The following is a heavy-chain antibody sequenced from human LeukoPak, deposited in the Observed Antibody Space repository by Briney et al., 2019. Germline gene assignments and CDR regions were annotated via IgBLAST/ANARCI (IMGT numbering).Heavy chain of an antibody. CDR3: ARSDEYASEYYLDY. J-gene: IGHJ4*02. V-gene: IGHV1-2*02. Sequence: ASVKVSCKTSGYTFTGYYMSWVRQAPGQGFEWMGWINPNSGATNYAQKFQGRVTMTRDTSITAAYMEVSGLTFDDTAVYYCARSDEYASEYYLDYWGQGTLVTVSS. D-gene: IGHD2-2*01. CDR1: GYTFTGYY. CDR2: INPNSGAT.